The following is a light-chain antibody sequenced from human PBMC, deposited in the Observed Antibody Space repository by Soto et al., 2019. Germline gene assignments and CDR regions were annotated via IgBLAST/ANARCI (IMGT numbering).Light chain of an antibody. CDR2: GNS. CDR1: SSNIGAGYD. J-gene: IGLJ1*01. V-gene: IGLV1-40*01. CDR3: QSYDSSLSGYV. Sequence: QSVLTQPPSVSVAPGQRVTISCTGSSSNIGAGYDVHWYQQLPGTAPKHLIYGNSNRPSGVPDRFSGSKSGTSASLAITGLQAEDEADYYCQSYDSSLSGYVFGTGTKVTVL.